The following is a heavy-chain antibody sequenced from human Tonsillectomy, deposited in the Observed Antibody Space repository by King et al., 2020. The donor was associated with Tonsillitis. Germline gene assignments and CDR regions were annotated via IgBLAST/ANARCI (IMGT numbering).Heavy chain of an antibody. V-gene: IGHV1-2*02. CDR2: INPNTGVT. Sequence: QLVQSGAEVRKPGASVKVSCRASGYTFSDYYIHWVRQAPGQGLEWVGWINPNTGVTTYAQRFEGRVTMTRDTSITAAYLDLTSLRSADTAVYYCARWRPRGLGPPPLDHWGQGPRVTVSS. D-gene: IGHD3-10*01. CDR1: GYTFSDYY. CDR3: ARWRPRGLGPPPLDH. J-gene: IGHJ4*02.